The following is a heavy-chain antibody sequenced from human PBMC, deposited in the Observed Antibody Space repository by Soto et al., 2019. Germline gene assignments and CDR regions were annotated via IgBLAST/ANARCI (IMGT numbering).Heavy chain of an antibody. CDR3: ARAWTATAGWANRLAR. Sequence: SETLSLTCTVSGGSISSYYWSWIRQPPGKGLEWIGYIFYSGSTNYNPSLKSRVTISVDTSKNQFSLKLSSVTAADTAVYYCARAWTATAGWANRLARWGQGTLVTVSS. V-gene: IGHV4-59*08. CDR2: IFYSGST. D-gene: IGHD6-13*01. CDR1: GGSISSYY. J-gene: IGHJ5*02.